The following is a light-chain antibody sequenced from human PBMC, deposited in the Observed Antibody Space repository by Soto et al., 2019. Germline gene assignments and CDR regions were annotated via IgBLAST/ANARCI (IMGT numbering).Light chain of an antibody. Sequence: QSVLTQPPSVSGAPGQRVTISCTGSSSNIGAGYDVHWYQQLPGTAPKLLIYGNSNRPSGVPDRFSGSKSGTSASLAITGLQAEHEADYYCQPYDRGLSGPVFGGGTALTVL. J-gene: IGLJ2*01. CDR1: SSNIGAGYD. CDR2: GNS. CDR3: QPYDRGLSGPV. V-gene: IGLV1-40*01.